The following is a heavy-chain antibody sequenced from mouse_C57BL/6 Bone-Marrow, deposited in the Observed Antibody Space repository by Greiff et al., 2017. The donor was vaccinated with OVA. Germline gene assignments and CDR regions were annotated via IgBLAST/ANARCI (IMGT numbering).Heavy chain of an antibody. J-gene: IGHJ2*01. D-gene: IGHD2-2*01. CDR2: ISDGGSYT. V-gene: IGHV5-4*01. CDR3: ARKDGYDGFDY. Sequence: EVQGVESGGGLVKPGGSLKLSCAASGFTFSSYAMSWVRQTPEKRLEWVATISDGGSYTYYPDNVKGRFTISRDNAKNNLYLQMSHLKSEDTAMYYSARKDGYDGFDYWGQGTTLTVSS. CDR1: GFTFSSYA.